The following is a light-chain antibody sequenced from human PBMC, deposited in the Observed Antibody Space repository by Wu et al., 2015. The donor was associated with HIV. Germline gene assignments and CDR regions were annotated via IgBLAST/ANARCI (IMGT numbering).Light chain of an antibody. CDR1: QSVNNK. Sequence: ETVMTQSPATLSVSPGERATLSCRASQSVNNKLAWYQQKPGQAPRLLIYGASTRATGIPARFSGSGFGTEFTLTISTMQSEDFAVYYCQHYHNWPPLTFGGGTKVEIK. J-gene: IGKJ4*01. CDR2: GAS. V-gene: IGKV3-15*01. CDR3: QHYHNWPPLT.